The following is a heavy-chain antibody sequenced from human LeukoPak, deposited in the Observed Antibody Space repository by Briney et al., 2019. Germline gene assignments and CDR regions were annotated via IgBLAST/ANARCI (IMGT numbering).Heavy chain of an antibody. V-gene: IGHV1-69*01. CDR1: GGTFSSYA. CDR3: ARDLGYGGADFDY. D-gene: IGHD4-23*01. J-gene: IGHJ4*02. Sequence: SEKVSCKASGGTFSSYAISWVRQAPGQGLEWMGGIIPIFGTANYAQKFQGRVTITADESTSTAYMELSSLRSGDTAVYYCARDLGYGGADFDYWGQGTLVTVSS. CDR2: IIPIFGTA.